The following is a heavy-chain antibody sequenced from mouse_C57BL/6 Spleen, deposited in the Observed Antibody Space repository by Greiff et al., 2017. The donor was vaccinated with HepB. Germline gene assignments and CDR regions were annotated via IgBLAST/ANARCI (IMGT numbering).Heavy chain of an antibody. J-gene: IGHJ4*01. CDR1: GYAFSSSW. CDR2: IYPGDGDA. CDR3: AREPSTTVVAPLAMDY. Sequence: VQLQQSGPELVKPGASVKISCKASGYAFSSSWMNWVKQRPGKGLEWIGRIYPGDGDANYNGKFKGKATLTADKSSSTAYMQLSSLTSEDSAVYFCAREPSTTVVAPLAMDYWGQGTSVTVSS. D-gene: IGHD1-1*01. V-gene: IGHV1-82*01.